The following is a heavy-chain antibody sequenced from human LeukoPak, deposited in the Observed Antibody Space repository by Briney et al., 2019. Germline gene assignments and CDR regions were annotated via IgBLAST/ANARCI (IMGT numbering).Heavy chain of an antibody. CDR2: ISYDGSNK. CDR1: GFTFSAYG. Sequence: PGRSLRLSCAASGFTFSAYGMHWVRQAPGKGLEWVAIISYDGSNKYYADSVKGRFTISRDDSKNTLYLQMNSLRADDTAVYYCAKELTSPNRPVAGLNYWGQGTLVTVAS. V-gene: IGHV3-30*18. D-gene: IGHD6-19*01. CDR3: AKELTSPNRPVAGLNY. J-gene: IGHJ4*02.